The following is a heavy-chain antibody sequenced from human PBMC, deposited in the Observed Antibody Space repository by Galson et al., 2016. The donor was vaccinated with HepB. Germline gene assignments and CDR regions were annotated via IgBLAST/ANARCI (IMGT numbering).Heavy chain of an antibody. CDR3: ASSVAAAGNWFDP. Sequence: SLRLSCAASGFTFGSYWMHWVRQAPGKGLVWVSRINSDGSSTSYADSVEGRFTISRDNAKNTLYLQMNSLRAEDTAVYYCASSVAAAGNWFDPWGQGTLVTVSS. D-gene: IGHD6-13*01. CDR2: INSDGSST. J-gene: IGHJ5*02. V-gene: IGHV3-74*01. CDR1: GFTFGSYW.